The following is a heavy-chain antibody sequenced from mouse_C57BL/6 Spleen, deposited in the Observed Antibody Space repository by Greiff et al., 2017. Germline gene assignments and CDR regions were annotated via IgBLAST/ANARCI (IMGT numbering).Heavy chain of an antibody. CDR3: ARLDYGTQYGGAMAY. CDR2: IYPGDGDT. V-gene: IGHV1-82*01. J-gene: IGHJ4*01. Sequence: VQLQQSGPELVKPGASVKISCKASGYAFSSSWMNWVKQRPGKGLEWIGRIYPGDGDTNYNGKFKGKATLTADKSSSTAYLQLSSLTSEDSAVYVCARLDYGTQYGGAMAYWGQGTSVTVSS. D-gene: IGHD1-1*01. CDR1: GYAFSSSW.